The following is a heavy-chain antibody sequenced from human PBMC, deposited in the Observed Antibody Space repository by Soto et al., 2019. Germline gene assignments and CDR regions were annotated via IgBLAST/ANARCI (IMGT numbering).Heavy chain of an antibody. CDR2: IYYSGTT. CDR3: ARVHSPYYYYLDV. J-gene: IGHJ6*03. D-gene: IGHD3-3*02. V-gene: IGHV4-59*11. Sequence: SETLSLTCTVSVGSISSHYGSWILQPPGKGLEWIGYIYYSGTTNYHPSLKSRVTISVDTSKNQFSLKLSTVTAADTAVYYCARVHSPYYYYLDVWGKGTTVTVSS. CDR1: VGSISSHY.